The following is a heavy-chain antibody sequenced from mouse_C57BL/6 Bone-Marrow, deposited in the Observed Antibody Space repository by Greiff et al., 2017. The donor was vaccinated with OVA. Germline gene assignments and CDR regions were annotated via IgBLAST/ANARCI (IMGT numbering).Heavy chain of an antibody. CDR1: GYTFTSYT. J-gene: IGHJ4*01. D-gene: IGHD2-1*01. CDR3: AREYYGNYDGAMDY. CDR2: INPSSGYT. Sequence: QVQLQQSAAELARPGASVKMSCKASGYTFTSYTMHWVKQRPGQGLEWIGYINPSSGYTEYNQKFKDKTTLTADKSSSTAYMQLSSLTSEDSAVYYCAREYYGNYDGAMDYWGQGTSVTVSS. V-gene: IGHV1-4*02.